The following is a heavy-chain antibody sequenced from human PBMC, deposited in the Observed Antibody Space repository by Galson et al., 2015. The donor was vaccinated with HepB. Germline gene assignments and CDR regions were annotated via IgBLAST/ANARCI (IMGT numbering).Heavy chain of an antibody. D-gene: IGHD2-2*01. CDR3: ARVLSTSWAAGFDY. CDR1: EFIFSDFT. V-gene: IGHV3-21*01. CDR2: ISRSGYYT. Sequence: SLRLSCAGSEFIFSDFTMNWVRQAPGRGLEWVSSISRSGYYTDYADSVKGRFTISRDNAKNSLFLQMNSLRADDTAVYYCARVLSTSWAAGFDYWGQGTQVTVS. J-gene: IGHJ4*02.